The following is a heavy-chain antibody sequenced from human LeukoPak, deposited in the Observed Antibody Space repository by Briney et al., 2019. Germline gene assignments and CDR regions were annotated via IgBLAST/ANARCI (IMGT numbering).Heavy chain of an antibody. Sequence: QTGGSLRLSCAASGFTFSSYAMSWVRQAPGKGLEWVSAISGSGGSTYYADSVKGRFTISRDNSKNTLYLQMNSLRAEDTAVYYCAKGPRGCSGGSCYPTLQHWGQGTLVTVSS. CDR3: AKGPRGCSGGSCYPTLQH. D-gene: IGHD2-15*01. CDR1: GFTFSSYA. J-gene: IGHJ1*01. V-gene: IGHV3-23*01. CDR2: ISGSGGST.